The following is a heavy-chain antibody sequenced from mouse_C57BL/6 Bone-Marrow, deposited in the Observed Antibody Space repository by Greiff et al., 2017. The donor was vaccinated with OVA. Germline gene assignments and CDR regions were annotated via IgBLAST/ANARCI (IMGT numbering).Heavy chain of an antibody. J-gene: IGHJ2*01. Sequence: EVQLQQSGPELVKPGASVKISCKASGYTFTDYYMNWVKQSHGKSLEWIGDINPNNGGTSYNQKFKGKATLTVDKSSSTAYMELRSLTSEDSAVYYCARAAYYSTTRCDYWGQGTTLTVSS. D-gene: IGHD2-5*01. CDR2: INPNNGGT. CDR1: GYTFTDYY. V-gene: IGHV1-26*01. CDR3: ARAAYYSTTRCDY.